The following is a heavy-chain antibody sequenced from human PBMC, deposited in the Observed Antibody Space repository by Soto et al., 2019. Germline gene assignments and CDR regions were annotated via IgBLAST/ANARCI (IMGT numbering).Heavy chain of an antibody. CDR3: ARDRAKWKDYYYYGMDV. CDR1: GGSISSGDDF. Sequence: QVQLQESGPGLVKPSQTLSLTCTVSGGSISSGDDFWTWIRQPPGKGLEWIGYIYYSGSTYYNPSLKSRLTMSVDTSKNQFSLKPSSVTAADTAVYCCARDRAKWKDYYYYGMDVWGQGTTVTVSS. D-gene: IGHD1-20*01. V-gene: IGHV4-30-4*01. J-gene: IGHJ6*02. CDR2: IYYSGST.